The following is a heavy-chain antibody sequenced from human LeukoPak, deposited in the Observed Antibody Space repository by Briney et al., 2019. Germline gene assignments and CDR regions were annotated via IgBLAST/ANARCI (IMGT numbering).Heavy chain of an antibody. J-gene: IGHJ6*03. CDR3: VRAAKANLYYYMDV. CDR2: ISSSGSYI. CDR1: RFTFSTYS. V-gene: IGHV3-21*01. D-gene: IGHD6-13*01. Sequence: GGSLRLSCAASRFTFSTYSMNWVRQAPGRGLEWVSSISSSGSYIYYADSLKGRFTISRDNAKKSLYLQMNTLRAEDTAVYYCVRAAKANLYYYMDVWGKGTTVTVSS.